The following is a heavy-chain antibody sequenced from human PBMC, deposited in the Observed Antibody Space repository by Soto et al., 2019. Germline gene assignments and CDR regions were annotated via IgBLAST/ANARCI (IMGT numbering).Heavy chain of an antibody. CDR1: GYTFTSYG. Sequence: QVHLVQSGAEVKKPGASVKVSCKASGYTFTSYGITWVRQAPGQGLVWMGWISAHNGNTDYAQKLQGRVIVTIDTSTSTAYMKLRSLISDDPAVYYCARGRYGDYWGQGALVTVSS. CDR3: ARGRYGDY. D-gene: IGHD1-1*01. CDR2: ISAHNGNT. J-gene: IGHJ4*02. V-gene: IGHV1-18*01.